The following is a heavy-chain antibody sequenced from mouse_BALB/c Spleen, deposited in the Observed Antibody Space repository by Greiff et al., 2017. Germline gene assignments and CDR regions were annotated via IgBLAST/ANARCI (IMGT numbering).Heavy chain of an antibody. CDR1: GFTFSSYT. J-gene: IGHJ3*01. CDR2: ISSGGSYT. V-gene: IGHV5-6-4*01. Sequence: VQLKESGGGLVKPGGSLKLSCAASGFTFSSYTMSWVRQTPEKRLEWVATISSGGSYTYYPDSVKGRFTISRDNAKNTLYLQMSSLKSEDTAMYYCTRDPYWGQGTLVTVSA. CDR3: TRDPY.